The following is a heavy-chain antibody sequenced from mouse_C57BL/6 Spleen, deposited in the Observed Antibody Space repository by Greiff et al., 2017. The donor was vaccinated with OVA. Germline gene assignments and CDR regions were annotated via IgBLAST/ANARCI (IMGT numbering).Heavy chain of an antibody. CDR2: IDPEDGDT. Sequence: VQLQQSGAELVRPGASVKLSCTASGFNIKDYYMHWVKQRPEQGLEWIGRIDPEDGDTEYAPKFQGKATMTADTSSNPAYLQLSSLTSEDTAVYYCTTSEYFGGYFDVWGTGTTVTVSS. CDR1: GFNIKDYY. D-gene: IGHD5-1*01. CDR3: TTSEYFGGYFDV. J-gene: IGHJ1*03. V-gene: IGHV14-1*01.